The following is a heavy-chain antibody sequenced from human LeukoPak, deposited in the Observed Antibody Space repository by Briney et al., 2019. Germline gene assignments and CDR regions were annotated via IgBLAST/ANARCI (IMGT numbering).Heavy chain of an antibody. J-gene: IGHJ6*02. D-gene: IGHD1-7*01. CDR2: IYPGDSDT. CDR1: GFTFSDYA. V-gene: IGHV5-51*01. CDR3: ARHPTSGTTYGMDV. Sequence: GGSLRLSCAASGFTFSDYAMRWVRQAPGKGLEWMGIIYPGDSDTRYSPSFQGQVTISADKSISTAYLQWSSLKASDTAMYYCARHPTSGTTYGMDVWGQGTTVTVSS.